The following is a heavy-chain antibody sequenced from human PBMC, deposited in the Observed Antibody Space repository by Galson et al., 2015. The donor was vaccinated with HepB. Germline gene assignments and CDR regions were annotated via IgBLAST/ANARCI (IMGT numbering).Heavy chain of an antibody. Sequence: ETLSLTCTVSGGSITSSSYYWGWIRQPPGKGLESIGSISYSGTTYYNPSLKSRVTISVDTSKNQFSLELRSVTAADTAVYYCASLPTDPGYSNNCPWGQGTLVTVSS. CDR1: GGSITSSSYY. D-gene: IGHD6-13*01. CDR3: ASLPTDPGYSNNCP. J-gene: IGHJ5*02. V-gene: IGHV4-39*01. CDR2: ISYSGTT.